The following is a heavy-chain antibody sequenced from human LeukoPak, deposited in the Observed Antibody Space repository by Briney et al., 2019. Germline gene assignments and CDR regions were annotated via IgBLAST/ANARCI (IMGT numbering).Heavy chain of an antibody. J-gene: IGHJ5*02. V-gene: IGHV4-31*03. CDR2: IYYSGST. D-gene: IGHD2-2*01. Sequence: SETLSLTCTVSGGSISSGGYYWSWIRQHPGKGLEWIGYIYYSGSTYYNPSLKSRATISVDTSKNQFSLKLSSVTAADTAVYYCARDRGKGYCSSTSCYQADNWLDPWGQGTLVTVSS. CDR3: ARDRGKGYCSSTSCYQADNWLDP. CDR1: GGSISSGGYY.